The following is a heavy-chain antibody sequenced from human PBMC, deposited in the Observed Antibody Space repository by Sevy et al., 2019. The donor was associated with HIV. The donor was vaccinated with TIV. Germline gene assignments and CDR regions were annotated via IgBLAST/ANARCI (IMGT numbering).Heavy chain of an antibody. CDR2: INPNSGGT. Sequence: ASVKVSCKASGYTFTGYYMHWVRQAPGQGLEWMGWINPNSGGTNYAQKFQGRVTMTRDTSISTAYMELSRLRSDDTAVYYCATYFWSGYYSGLRYNYYGMDVWGQGTTVTVSS. D-gene: IGHD3-3*01. J-gene: IGHJ6*02. CDR1: GYTFTGYY. CDR3: ATYFWSGYYSGLRYNYYGMDV. V-gene: IGHV1-2*02.